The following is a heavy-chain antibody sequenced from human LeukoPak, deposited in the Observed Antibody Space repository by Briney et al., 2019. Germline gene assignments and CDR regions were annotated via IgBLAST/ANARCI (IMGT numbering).Heavy chain of an antibody. CDR2: INHSGST. Sequence: SETLSLTCAVYGGSFSGYYWSWIRQPPGKGPEWIGEINHSGSTNYNPSLKSRVTISVDTSKNQFSLKLSSVTAADTAVYYCARDMVVAATPPWYYYYGMDVWGQGTTVTVSS. D-gene: IGHD2-15*01. CDR1: GGSFSGYY. J-gene: IGHJ6*02. V-gene: IGHV4-34*01. CDR3: ARDMVVAATPPWYYYYGMDV.